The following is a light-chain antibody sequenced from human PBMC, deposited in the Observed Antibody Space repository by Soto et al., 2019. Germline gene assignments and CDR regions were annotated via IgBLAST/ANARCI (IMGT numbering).Light chain of an antibody. CDR3: AAWDDSLSGVV. V-gene: IGLV1-47*01. CDR1: SSNIGSNY. Sequence: QLVLTQPPSASGTPGQRVTISCSGSSSNIGSNYVYWYQQLPGTAPKLLIYKTNQRPSGVPDRFSGSKSGTSGYLAITGLRSEDEADFYCAAWDDSLSGVVFGGGTKLTVL. J-gene: IGLJ2*01. CDR2: KTN.